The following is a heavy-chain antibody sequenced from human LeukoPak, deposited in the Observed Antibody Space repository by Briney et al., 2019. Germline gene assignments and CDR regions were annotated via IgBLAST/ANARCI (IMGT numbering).Heavy chain of an antibody. CDR2: VYSSGAA. Sequence: PSETLSLTCTVSGGSMNSYYWSWIRHPAGQALEYIGRVYSSGAANYNPSLKSRITMSLDTSRNQFSLKMNSVTAADTAVYYRARGAVGATPHVAFDIWGQGAMVTVSS. J-gene: IGHJ3*02. CDR3: ARGAVGATPHVAFDI. CDR1: GGSMNSYY. V-gene: IGHV4-4*07. D-gene: IGHD1-26*01.